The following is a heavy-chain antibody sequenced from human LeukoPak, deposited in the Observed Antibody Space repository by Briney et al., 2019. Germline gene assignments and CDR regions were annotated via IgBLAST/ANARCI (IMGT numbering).Heavy chain of an antibody. CDR1: GFTFSSYW. V-gene: IGHV3-74*01. Sequence: GGSLRLSCAASGFTFSSYWMHWVRQAPGKGLVWVSRINSDGSSTSYADSVKGRFTISRDNAKNTLYLQMNSLRAEDTAVYYCARVGVEGSIVVVTDPARDAFDIWGQGTMVTVSS. CDR3: ARVGVEGSIVVVTDPARDAFDI. J-gene: IGHJ3*02. D-gene: IGHD2-21*02. CDR2: INSDGSST.